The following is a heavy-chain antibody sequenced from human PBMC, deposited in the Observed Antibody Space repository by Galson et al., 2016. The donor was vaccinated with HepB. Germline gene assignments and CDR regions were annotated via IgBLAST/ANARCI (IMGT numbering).Heavy chain of an antibody. Sequence: SVKVSCKASGCTFNSYALSWVRQAPGQGLEWMGEIIPIFGTANYAQRFQGRVTITADESTSTAYMALSSLRSEDTAVYYCGKVEDGYNRHYYYGMDVWGQGATVTFSS. J-gene: IGHJ6*02. CDR1: GCTFNSYA. CDR2: IIPIFGTA. D-gene: IGHD5-24*01. CDR3: GKVEDGYNRHYYYGMDV. V-gene: IGHV1-69*13.